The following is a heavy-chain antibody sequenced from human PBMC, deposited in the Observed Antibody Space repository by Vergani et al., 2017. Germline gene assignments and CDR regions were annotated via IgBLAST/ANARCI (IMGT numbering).Heavy chain of an antibody. D-gene: IGHD2-15*01. CDR3: ASKRGACRAAYCHSYDF. Sequence: QVQLQESGPGLVKPSETLSLTCTVSGDSVISTDYHWGWIRQPPGKGLEWIGIMDYSGSTSYNPSLESRISISFETPKNQFSLGLTSVTAAYTAVYYCASKRGACRAAYCHSYDFGGPGTLVGVSS. J-gene: IGHJ4*02. V-gene: IGHV4-39*01. CDR1: GDSVISTDYH. CDR2: MDYSGST.